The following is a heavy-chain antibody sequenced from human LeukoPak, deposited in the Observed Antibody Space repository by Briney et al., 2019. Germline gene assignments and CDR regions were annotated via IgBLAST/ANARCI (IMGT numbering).Heavy chain of an antibody. CDR1: GGSFSGYY. CDR3: ASLGTRGTDY. CDR2: INHSGST. J-gene: IGHJ4*02. D-gene: IGHD3-16*01. V-gene: IGHV4-34*01. Sequence: SETLSLTCAVYGGSFSGYYWSWIRQPPGKGLEWIGEINHSGSTNYNPSLKSRVTISVDTSKNQFSLKLSSVTAADTAVYYCASLGTRGTDYWGQGTLVTVSS.